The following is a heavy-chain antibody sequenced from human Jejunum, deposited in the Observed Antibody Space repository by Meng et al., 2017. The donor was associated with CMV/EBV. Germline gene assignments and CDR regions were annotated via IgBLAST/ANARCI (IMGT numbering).Heavy chain of an antibody. D-gene: IGHD6-19*01. V-gene: IGHV3-74*01. Sequence: GFTFSSYWMHWVRQAPGKGLVWVSRINSDGSSTSYADSVKGRFTISRDNAKNTLYQQMNSLRAEDTAVYYCARTYSSGWLGTFWDYWGQGILVTVSS. CDR2: INSDGSST. CDR1: GFTFSSYW. CDR3: ARTYSSGWLGTFWDY. J-gene: IGHJ4*02.